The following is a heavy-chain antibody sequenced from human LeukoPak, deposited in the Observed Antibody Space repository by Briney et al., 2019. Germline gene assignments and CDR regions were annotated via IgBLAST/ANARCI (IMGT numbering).Heavy chain of an antibody. CDR2: IKQDGSEK. CDR3: ARALWELGAFDI. D-gene: IGHD1-26*01. Sequence: VGSLRLSCAASGVTFSSYWMSWVRQAPGKGLEWVANIKQDGSEKYYVDSVKGRFTISRDNAKNSLYLQMNSLRAEDTAVYYCARALWELGAFDIWGQGTMVTVSS. CDR1: GVTFSSYW. J-gene: IGHJ3*02. V-gene: IGHV3-7*01.